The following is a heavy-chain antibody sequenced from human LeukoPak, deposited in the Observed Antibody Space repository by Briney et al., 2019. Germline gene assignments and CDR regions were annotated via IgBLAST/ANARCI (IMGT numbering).Heavy chain of an antibody. CDR3: TSYNVELGPDS. Sequence: ASVKVSCKASGYTFSAYYMHWVRQAPGHGLEWMGWIRPNTGATNYAQRFQGRVAVTWDTSISTVYMELSRLRSDDTAMYYCTSYNVELGPDSWGQGTLVTVSS. D-gene: IGHD1-7*01. CDR2: IRPNTGAT. CDR1: GYTFSAYY. J-gene: IGHJ4*02. V-gene: IGHV1-2*02.